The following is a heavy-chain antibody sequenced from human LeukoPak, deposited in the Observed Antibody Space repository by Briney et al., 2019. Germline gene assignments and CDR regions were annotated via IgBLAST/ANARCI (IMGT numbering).Heavy chain of an antibody. D-gene: IGHD2-15*01. V-gene: IGHV3-23*01. J-gene: IGHJ4*02. CDR3: AKDPLGYCSGGSCSL. CDR1: GFTFSSYA. CDR2: ISGSGGST. Sequence: GESLRLSCAASGFTFSSYAMSWVRQAPGKGLEWVSAISGSGGSTYYADSVKGRFTISRDNSKNTLYLQMNSLRAEDTAVYYCAKDPLGYCSGGSCSLWGQGTLVTVSS.